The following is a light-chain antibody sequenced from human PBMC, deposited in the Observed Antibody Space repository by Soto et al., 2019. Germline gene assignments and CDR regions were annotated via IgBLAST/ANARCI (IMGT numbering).Light chain of an antibody. J-gene: IGKJ1*01. CDR1: QGISSY. CDR3: KQYNSYWT. Sequence: AIRMTQSPASFSASTGDIVTITCRASQGISSYLAWYQQKPGKAPKLLIYDASTLQSGVPSRFSGSGSGTEFTLTIRSLQPDDFATYYCKQYNSYWTCGQGTKVDIK. V-gene: IGKV1-8*01. CDR2: DAS.